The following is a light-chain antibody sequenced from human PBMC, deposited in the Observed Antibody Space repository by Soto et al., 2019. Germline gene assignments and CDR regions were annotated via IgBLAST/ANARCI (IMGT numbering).Light chain of an antibody. CDR1: SSNIGAHYD. V-gene: IGLV1-40*01. CDR3: QSFDRSLSGDV. CDR2: GST. Sequence: QSVLTQPPSVSGAPGQRVTISCTRSSSNIGAHYDVHWYQHLPGTAPKVLIYGSTNRPSGVPDRFSGSKSGTSASLAITGLQAEDEADYYCQSFDRSLSGDVFGTGTKLTVL. J-gene: IGLJ1*01.